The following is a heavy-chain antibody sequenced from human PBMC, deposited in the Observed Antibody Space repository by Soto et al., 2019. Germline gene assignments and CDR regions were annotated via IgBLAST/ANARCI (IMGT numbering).Heavy chain of an antibody. CDR1: GFTFRNAW. D-gene: IGHD1-1*01. CDR2: INSETTGGTT. J-gene: IGHJ3*01. CDR3: TTGGLGT. V-gene: IGHV3-15*01. Sequence: EVQLLESGGGLVKPGGSLRLSCAASGFTFRNAWMSWVRQAPGKGLEWVGRINSETTGGTTDYTAPVKGRFTISRDDSRSTLYLQMNSLKTEDTAVYYCTTGGLGTWGQGTMVSVSS.